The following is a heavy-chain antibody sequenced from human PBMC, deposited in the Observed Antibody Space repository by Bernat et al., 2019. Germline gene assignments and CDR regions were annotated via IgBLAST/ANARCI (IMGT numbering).Heavy chain of an antibody. CDR2: ISYDGSNK. Sequence: QVQLVESGGGVVQPGRSLRLSCAASGFTFSSYAMHWVRQAPGKGLEWVAVISYDGSNKYYADSVKGRFTISRDNYCASSVQQKNMTTVTTRSFYYYYYMDVWGKGTTVTVSS. CDR1: GFTFSSYA. CDR3: YYMDV. V-gene: IGHV3-30-3*01. D-gene: IGHD4-17*01. J-gene: IGHJ6*03.